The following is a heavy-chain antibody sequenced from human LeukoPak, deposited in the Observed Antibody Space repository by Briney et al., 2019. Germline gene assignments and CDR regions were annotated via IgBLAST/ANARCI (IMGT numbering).Heavy chain of an antibody. CDR1: GGSISSYY. D-gene: IGHD2-2*01. Sequence: SETLSLTCTVSGGSISSYYWSWIRQPPGKGLEWIGYIYYSGSTNYNPSLKSRVTISVDTSKNQFSLKLSSVTAADTAVYYCARAVDSTLAGVYYYMDVWGKGTTVTVSS. CDR2: IYYSGST. V-gene: IGHV4-59*01. CDR3: ARAVDSTLAGVYYYMDV. J-gene: IGHJ6*03.